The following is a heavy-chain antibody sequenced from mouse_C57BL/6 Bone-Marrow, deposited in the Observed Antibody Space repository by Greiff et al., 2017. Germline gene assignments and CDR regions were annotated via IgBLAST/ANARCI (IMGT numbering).Heavy chain of an antibody. CDR2: IDPSDSYT. CDR3: VYYYGSSAD. CDR1: GYTFTSYW. V-gene: IGHV1-69*01. D-gene: IGHD1-1*01. Sequence: VQLQQSGAELVMPGASVKLSCKASGYTFTSYWMPWVKQRPGQGLEWIREIDPSDSYTNYNQKFKGKSTLTVDKSSSTAYMQLSSLTSEDAAVYYCVYYYGSSADWGKGTLVTVSA. J-gene: IGHJ3*01.